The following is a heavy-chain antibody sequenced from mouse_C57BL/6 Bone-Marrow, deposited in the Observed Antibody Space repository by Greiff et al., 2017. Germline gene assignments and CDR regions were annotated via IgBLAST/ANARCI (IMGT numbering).Heavy chain of an antibody. Sequence: VQLVESGAELARPGASVKMSCKASGYTFTSYTMHWVKQRPGQGLEWIGYINPSSGYTKYNQKFKDKATLTADKSSSTAYMQLSSLTSEDSAVYYCAREGLGDYWGQGTTLTVSS. V-gene: IGHV1-4*01. D-gene: IGHD4-1*01. J-gene: IGHJ2*01. CDR2: INPSSGYT. CDR1: GYTFTSYT. CDR3: AREGLGDY.